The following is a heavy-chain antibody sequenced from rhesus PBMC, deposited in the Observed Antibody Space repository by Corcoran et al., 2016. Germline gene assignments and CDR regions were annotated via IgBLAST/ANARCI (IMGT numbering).Heavy chain of an antibody. CDR1: GDSISGYS. CDR2: IVGSSGIN. CDR3: ARFTGYYPNFDY. Sequence: QVQLQESGPGLLKPSETLSLTCAVSGDSISGYSWNWIRQPPGKGLEWIGYIVGSSGINSYHPSRKSRGTLSTATSKNQFSLKLSSLTAADTAVYYCARFTGYYPNFDYWGQGVLVTVSA. J-gene: IGHJ4*01. V-gene: IGHV4-165*02. D-gene: IGHD3-3*01.